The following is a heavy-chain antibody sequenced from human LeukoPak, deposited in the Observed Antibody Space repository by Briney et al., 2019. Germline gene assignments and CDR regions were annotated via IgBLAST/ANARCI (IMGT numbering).Heavy chain of an antibody. CDR2: IYSGGST. D-gene: IGHD2-15*01. CDR3: ASHQEWQLPSGFDI. J-gene: IGHJ3*02. V-gene: IGHV3-66*04. Sequence: PGGSLRLPCAASGFSVSNNYMSWVRQAPGKGLEWVSVIYSGGSTFYADSVEGRFTISRDNSKNTLYLQMNSLRAEDTAVYYCASHQEWQLPSGFDIWGQGTMVTVSS. CDR1: GFSVSNNY.